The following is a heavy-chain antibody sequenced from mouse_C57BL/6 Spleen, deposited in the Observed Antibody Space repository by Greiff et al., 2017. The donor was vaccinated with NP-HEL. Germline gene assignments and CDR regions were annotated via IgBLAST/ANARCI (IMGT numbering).Heavy chain of an antibody. CDR1: GFTFSSYG. CDR3: AREDDGYFLLFDV. CDR2: ISSGGSYT. J-gene: IGHJ1*03. Sequence: EVKLVESGGDLVKPGGSLKLSCAASGFTFSSYGMSWVRQTPDKRLEWVATISSGGSYTYYPDSVKGRFTISRDNAKNLLYRQMSSLKSEDTAMYYCAREDDGYFLLFDVWGTGTTVTVSS. V-gene: IGHV5-6*02. D-gene: IGHD2-3*01.